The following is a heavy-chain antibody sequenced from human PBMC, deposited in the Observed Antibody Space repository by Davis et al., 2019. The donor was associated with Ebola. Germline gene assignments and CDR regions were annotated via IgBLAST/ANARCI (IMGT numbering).Heavy chain of an antibody. J-gene: IGHJ6*02. Sequence: ASVTVSCKASGYTFTGYYMHWVRQAPGQGLAWMGWINPISGDTNYAEKFQGRVSMTRDTSSTTVYMELSRLRSDDTAVYHCARDLSYSYYYHYYGMDVWGQGTTVTVSS. CDR2: INPISGDT. D-gene: IGHD3-10*01. CDR3: ARDLSYSYYYHYYGMDV. V-gene: IGHV1-2*02. CDR1: GYTFTGYY.